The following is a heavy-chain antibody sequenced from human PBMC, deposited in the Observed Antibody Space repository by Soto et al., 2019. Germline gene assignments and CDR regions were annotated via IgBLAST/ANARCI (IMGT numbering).Heavy chain of an antibody. CDR3: ARDYYDSGGYYHNDS. D-gene: IGHD3-22*01. CDR1: GFIFSGYA. V-gene: IGHV3-30-3*01. J-gene: IGHJ4*02. CDR2: ISYDGSNK. Sequence: QVQLVESGGGVVQPGRSLRLSCAASGFIFSGYAMHWVCQAPGKGLEWVAVISYDGSNKYYADSVKGRFTISRDNSKTTLYLQMNSLRAEDTAVYFCARDYYDSGGYYHNDSWGQGTLVTVSS.